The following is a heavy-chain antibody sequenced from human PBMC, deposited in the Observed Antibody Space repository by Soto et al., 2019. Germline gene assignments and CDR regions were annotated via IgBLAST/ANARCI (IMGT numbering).Heavy chain of an antibody. CDR2: ISFDGSNK. CDR1: GFTFSIYG. CDR3: AKPDSGSYPQHFDS. Sequence: GSLRLSCAASGFTFSIYGIYWVRQAPGKGLEWVTAISFDGSNKNYADSVKGRFTISRDNSKNTLYLQMNSLRPDDTAVYYCAKPDSGSYPQHFDSWGQGTLVTVSS. D-gene: IGHD1-26*01. V-gene: IGHV3-30*18. J-gene: IGHJ4*02.